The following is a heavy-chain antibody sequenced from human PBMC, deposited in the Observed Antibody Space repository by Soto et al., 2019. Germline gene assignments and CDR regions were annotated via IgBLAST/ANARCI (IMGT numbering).Heavy chain of an antibody. D-gene: IGHD3-10*01. CDR2: IYYSGST. V-gene: IGHV4-39*01. Sequence: QLQLQESGPGLVKPSETLSLTCTVSGGSISSSSYYWGWIRQPPGKGLEWIGSIYYSGSTYYNPSLKSRVAISVDTSKNQSSLKLSSVTAADTAVYYCASIFYGSGTFDYWGQGTLVTVSS. CDR3: ASIFYGSGTFDY. J-gene: IGHJ4*02. CDR1: GGSISSSSYY.